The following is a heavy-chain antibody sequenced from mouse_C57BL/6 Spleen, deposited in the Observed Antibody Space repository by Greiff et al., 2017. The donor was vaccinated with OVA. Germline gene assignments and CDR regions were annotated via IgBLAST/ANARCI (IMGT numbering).Heavy chain of an antibody. D-gene: IGHD1-1*02. J-gene: IGHJ2*01. CDR3: ARGGVGYCFDY. V-gene: IGHV1-52*01. CDR2: IDPSDSDT. Sequence: VQLQQPGAELVRPGSSVKLSCKASGYTFTSYWMHWVKQRPIQGLEWIGIIDPSDSDTHYNQKFKDKATVTVDKSSSTAYMQLSSLTSEDSAVYYCARGGVGYCFDYWGQGTTLTVSS. CDR1: GYTFTSYW.